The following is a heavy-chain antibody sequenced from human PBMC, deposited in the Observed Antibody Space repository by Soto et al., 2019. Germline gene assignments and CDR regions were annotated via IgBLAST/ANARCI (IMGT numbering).Heavy chain of an antibody. CDR2: IYYSGST. J-gene: IGHJ3*02. Sequence: SETLSLTCTVSGGSISSSSYYWGWIRQPPGKGLEWIGSIYYSGSTYYNPSLKSRVTISVDTSKNQFSLKLSSVTAADTAVYYCARRMTLHYDILTGYSRDDAFDIWGQGTMVTVSS. V-gene: IGHV4-39*01. CDR3: ARRMTLHYDILTGYSRDDAFDI. CDR1: GGSISSSSYY. D-gene: IGHD3-9*01.